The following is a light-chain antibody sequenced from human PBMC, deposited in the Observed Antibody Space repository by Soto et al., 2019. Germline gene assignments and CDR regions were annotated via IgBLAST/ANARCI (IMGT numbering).Light chain of an antibody. Sequence: QSVLTQPASVSGSPGQSITISCTGTSSDVGSYNYVSWYQQHPGKAPKLMVYEVSNRPSGVSNRFSGSKIDNTASLTISGLQAEDEADYYCSSYTSSSTLVFGGGTKVTVL. V-gene: IGLV2-14*01. CDR2: EVS. J-gene: IGLJ2*01. CDR3: SSYTSSSTLV. CDR1: SSDVGSYNY.